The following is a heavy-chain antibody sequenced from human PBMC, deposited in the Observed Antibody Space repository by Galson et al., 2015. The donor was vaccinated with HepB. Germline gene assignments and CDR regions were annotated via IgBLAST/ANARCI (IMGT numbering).Heavy chain of an antibody. D-gene: IGHD6-13*01. J-gene: IGHJ4*02. CDR2: ISGSGFNT. V-gene: IGHV3-23*01. CDR1: GFSFRTYA. CDR3: AKEFAPGTWQGDY. Sequence: SLRLSCAASGFSFRTYAMSWVRQAPGKGLEWVSSISGSGFNTYYADSVKGRFTVSRDNSKNTLYLQMDSLKAEDTAVYYCAKEFAPGTWQGDYWGQGTLVSVSS.